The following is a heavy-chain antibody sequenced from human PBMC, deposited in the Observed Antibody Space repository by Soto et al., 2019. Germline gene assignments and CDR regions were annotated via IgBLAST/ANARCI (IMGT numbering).Heavy chain of an antibody. D-gene: IGHD2-2*01. V-gene: IGHV4-31*03. CDR1: GGSISSGGYY. Sequence: KPSETLSLTCTASGGSISSGGYYWSWIRQHPGKGLEWIGYIYYSGSTYYNPSLKSRVTISVDTSKNQFSLKLSSVTAADTAVYYCARDRDIVVVPAATGRPYYYGMDVWGQGTTVTVSS. CDR3: ARDRDIVVVPAATGRPYYYGMDV. CDR2: IYYSGST. J-gene: IGHJ6*02.